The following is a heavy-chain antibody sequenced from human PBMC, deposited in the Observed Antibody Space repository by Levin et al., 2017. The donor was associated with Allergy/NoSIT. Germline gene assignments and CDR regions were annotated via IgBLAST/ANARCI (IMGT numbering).Heavy chain of an antibody. CDR1: GGSISSSSYY. D-gene: IGHD6-13*01. J-gene: IGHJ4*02. Sequence: KASETLSLTCTVSGGSISSSSYYWGWIRQPPGKGLEWIGSIYYSGSTYYNPSLKSRVTISVDTSKNQFSLKLSSVTAADTAVYYCARLSAAADLDYWGQGTLVTVSS. V-gene: IGHV4-39*01. CDR3: ARLSAAADLDY. CDR2: IYYSGST.